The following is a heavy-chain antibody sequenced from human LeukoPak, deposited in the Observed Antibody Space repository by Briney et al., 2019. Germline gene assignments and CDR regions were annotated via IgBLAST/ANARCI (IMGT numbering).Heavy chain of an antibody. CDR1: GFTFSDYY. D-gene: IGHD4-17*01. CDR3: ARSTVTTNYFDY. CDR2: ISSSSSYT. J-gene: IGHJ4*02. Sequence: GGSLRLSCAASGFTFSDYYMSWIRQAPGKGLEWVSYISSSSSYTNYADSVKGRFTISRDNAKNSLYLQMNSLRAEDTAAYYCARSTVTTNYFDYGGQGTLVTVFS. V-gene: IGHV3-11*03.